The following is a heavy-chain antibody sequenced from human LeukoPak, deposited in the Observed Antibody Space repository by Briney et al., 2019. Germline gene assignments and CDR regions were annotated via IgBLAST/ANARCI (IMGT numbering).Heavy chain of an antibody. CDR1: GFTFGTYS. V-gene: IGHV3-7*01. Sequence: PGESLRLSCAASGFTFGTYSMNWVRQAPGKGLQWVANIKTDGSEKYYVDSVKGRFTISRDNAKNSLYLQMNSLRAEDTAVYYCATYSSLNRREFQFWGQGTLLTVSS. J-gene: IGHJ1*01. CDR3: ATYSSLNRREFQF. CDR2: IKTDGSEK. D-gene: IGHD3-22*01.